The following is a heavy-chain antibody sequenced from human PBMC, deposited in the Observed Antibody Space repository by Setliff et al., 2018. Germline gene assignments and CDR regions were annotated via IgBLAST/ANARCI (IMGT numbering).Heavy chain of an antibody. J-gene: IGHJ6*03. Sequence: ASVKVSCKASGYIFTTYAISWMRQAPGQGLEYMGWINTNTGNPSYAQGFTGRFVFSLDTSVSTAYLQISSLKAEDSAVYYCARASRFGTTVWKGDYYMDVWGKGTTVTVSS. V-gene: IGHV7-4-1*02. D-gene: IGHD4-4*01. CDR2: INTNTGNP. CDR3: ARASRFGTTVWKGDYYMDV. CDR1: GYIFTTYA.